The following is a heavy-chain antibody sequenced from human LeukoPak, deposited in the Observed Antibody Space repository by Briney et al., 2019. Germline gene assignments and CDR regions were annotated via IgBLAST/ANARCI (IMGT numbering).Heavy chain of an antibody. V-gene: IGHV3-30*02. D-gene: IGHD3-22*01. J-gene: IGHJ4*02. Sequence: GGSLRLSCAASGFTFSNYGMHWVRQAPGKGLEWVAFIRYDGTNKYYADSVKGRFTISRDNSKNTLYLQMNSLRAEDTAVYYCAKDTDRSSGYYVFDYWGQGTLVTVSS. CDR1: GFTFSNYG. CDR2: IRYDGTNK. CDR3: AKDTDRSSGYYVFDY.